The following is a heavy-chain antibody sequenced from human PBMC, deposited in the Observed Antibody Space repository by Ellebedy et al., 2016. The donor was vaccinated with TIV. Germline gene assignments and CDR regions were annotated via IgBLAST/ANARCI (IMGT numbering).Heavy chain of an antibody. D-gene: IGHD3-9*01. CDR1: GYTFTSYG. CDR2: ISAYNGNT. J-gene: IGHJ6*02. CDR3: ASPLPYDILTGYYYYYGMDV. V-gene: IGHV1-18*01. Sequence: ASVKVSCXASGYTFTSYGISWVRQAPGQGLEWMGWISAYNGNTNYAQKLQGRVTMTTDTSTSTAYMELRSLRSDDTAVYYCASPLPYDILTGYYYYYGMDVWGQGTTVTVSS.